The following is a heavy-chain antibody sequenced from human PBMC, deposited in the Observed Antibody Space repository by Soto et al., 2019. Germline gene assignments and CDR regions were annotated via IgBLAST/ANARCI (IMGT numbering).Heavy chain of an antibody. CDR3: AKEPRYYFGSGTYSLDY. Sequence: GGSLRLSCAASRFTFSNYAMNWVRQAPGKGLEWVSAISGSGGSTYYADSVEGRFAISRDNSKNTLYLQMNSLRAEDTAVYYCAKEPRYYFGSGTYSLDYWGQGTLVTVYS. J-gene: IGHJ4*02. CDR2: ISGSGGST. D-gene: IGHD3-10*01. CDR1: RFTFSNYA. V-gene: IGHV3-23*01.